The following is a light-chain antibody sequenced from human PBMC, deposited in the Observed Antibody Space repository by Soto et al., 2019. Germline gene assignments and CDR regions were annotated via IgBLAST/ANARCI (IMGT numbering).Light chain of an antibody. Sequence: DIQMNQSPSTLSASVGDRVTITCRASQSISSWLAWYQQKPGKAPKLLIYKASSLESGVPSRFSGSGSGTEFTLTISSLQPDDFATHYCQQYNSYPWTFGQATKVDI. CDR1: QSISSW. CDR3: QQYNSYPWT. V-gene: IGKV1-5*03. J-gene: IGKJ1*01. CDR2: KAS.